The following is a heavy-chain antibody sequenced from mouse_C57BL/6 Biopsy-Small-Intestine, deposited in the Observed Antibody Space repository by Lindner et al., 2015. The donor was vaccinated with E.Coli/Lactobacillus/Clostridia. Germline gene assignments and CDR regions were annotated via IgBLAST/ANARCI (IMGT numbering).Heavy chain of an antibody. CDR3: ARGTGWFAY. D-gene: IGHD3-3*01. V-gene: IGHV1-66*01. CDR1: GYSFTSYY. CDR2: IYPGSGNT. J-gene: IGHJ3*01. Sequence: VQLQESGPELVKPGASVKISCKASGYSFTSYYIHWVKQRPGQGLEWIGWIYPGSGNTKYNEKFKGKATLTADTSSSTAYMQLSSLTSEDSAVYYCARGTGWFAYWGQGTLVTVSA.